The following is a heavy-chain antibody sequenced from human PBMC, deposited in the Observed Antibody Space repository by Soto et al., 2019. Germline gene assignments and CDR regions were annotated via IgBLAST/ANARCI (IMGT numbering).Heavy chain of an antibody. Sequence: GGSLRLSCAASGFTFSSYGMHWVRQAPGKGLEWVAVISYDGSNKYYADSVKGRFTISRDNSKNTLYLQMNSLRAEDTAVYYCASHYDFWSGYSDEGYFDLWGRGTLVTVSS. V-gene: IGHV3-30*03. D-gene: IGHD3-3*01. J-gene: IGHJ2*01. CDR3: ASHYDFWSGYSDEGYFDL. CDR2: ISYDGSNK. CDR1: GFTFSSYG.